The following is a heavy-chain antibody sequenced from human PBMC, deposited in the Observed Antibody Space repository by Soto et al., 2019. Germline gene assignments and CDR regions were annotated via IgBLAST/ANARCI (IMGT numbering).Heavy chain of an antibody. J-gene: IGHJ3*02. CDR1: GGTFSSYT. CDR2: IIPILGIA. D-gene: IGHD2-2*01. Sequence: QVQLVQSGAEVKKPGSSVKVSCKASGGTFSSYTISWVRQAPGQGLEWMGRIIPILGIANYAQKFQGRVTITADKSTSTAYMELSSLRSEDTAVYYCARDEVEHQLPIDAFDIWGQGTMVTVSS. V-gene: IGHV1-69*08. CDR3: ARDEVEHQLPIDAFDI.